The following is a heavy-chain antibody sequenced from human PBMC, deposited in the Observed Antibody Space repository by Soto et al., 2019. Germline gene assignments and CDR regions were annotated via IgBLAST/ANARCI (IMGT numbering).Heavy chain of an antibody. CDR1: GGSISSYY. CDR2: IYYSGST. Sequence: PSETLSLTCTVSGGSISSYYWSWIRQPPGKGLEWIGYIYYSGSTNYNPSLKSRVTISVDTSKNQFSLKLSSVTAADTAVYYCARDGGYRGSSWQSYYFDYWGQGTLVTVSS. J-gene: IGHJ4*02. V-gene: IGHV4-59*01. CDR3: ARDGGYRGSSWQSYYFDY. D-gene: IGHD6-13*01.